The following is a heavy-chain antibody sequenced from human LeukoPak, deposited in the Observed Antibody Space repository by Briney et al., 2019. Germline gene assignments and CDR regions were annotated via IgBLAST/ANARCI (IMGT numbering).Heavy chain of an antibody. D-gene: IGHD6-13*01. J-gene: IGHJ4*01. V-gene: IGHV3-23*01. CDR1: GFTFSSYA. Sequence: GGSLRLSCAASGFTFSSYAMSWVRQAPGKGLEWVSAISGSGGSTYYADSVKGRFTISRDNAKNSLYLQMSSLRAEDTAVYYCGRDGTAPGLYFDLWGQGTLVTVSS. CDR3: GRDGTAPGLYFDL. CDR2: ISGSGGST.